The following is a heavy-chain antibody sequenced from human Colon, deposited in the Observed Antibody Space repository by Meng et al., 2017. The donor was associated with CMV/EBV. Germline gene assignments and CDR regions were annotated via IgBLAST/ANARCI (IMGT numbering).Heavy chain of an antibody. CDR1: GYTFSNYW. V-gene: IGHV3-74*01. CDR2: INGDGSST. CDR3: ALRLRNSDGMDV. J-gene: IGHJ6*02. D-gene: IGHD5-24*01. Sequence: GESLKISCEGSGYTFSNYWIGWVRQMPGKGLEWVARINGDGSSTSYADSVRGRFTISRDNAKNTLFLQMNGLTTEDTALYYCALRLRNSDGMDVWGQGTTVTVSS.